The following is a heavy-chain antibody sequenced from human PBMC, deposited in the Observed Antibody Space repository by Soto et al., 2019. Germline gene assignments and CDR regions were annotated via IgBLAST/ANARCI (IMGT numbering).Heavy chain of an antibody. Sequence: GGSLRLSCAASGFTFSSYAMHWVRQAPGKGLEWVAVISYDGSNKYYADSVKGRFTISRDNSKNTLYLQMNSLRAEDTAVYYCARGLGATSGDYYYGMDVWGQGTTVTVSS. J-gene: IGHJ6*02. CDR2: ISYDGSNK. D-gene: IGHD1-26*01. V-gene: IGHV3-30-3*01. CDR1: GFTFSSYA. CDR3: ARGLGATSGDYYYGMDV.